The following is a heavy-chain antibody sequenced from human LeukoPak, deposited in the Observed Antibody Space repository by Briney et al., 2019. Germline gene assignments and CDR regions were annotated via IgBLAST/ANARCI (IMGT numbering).Heavy chain of an antibody. J-gene: IGHJ4*02. D-gene: IGHD6-13*01. V-gene: IGHV3-21*01. Sequence: PGGPLRLSCAASGFTFSSYSMNWVRQAPGKGLEWVSSISSSSSYIYYADSVKGRFTISRDNAKNSLYLQMNSLRAEDTAVYYCARDGIAAAGTPLDYWGQGTLVTVSS. CDR1: GFTFSSYS. CDR2: ISSSSSYI. CDR3: ARDGIAAAGTPLDY.